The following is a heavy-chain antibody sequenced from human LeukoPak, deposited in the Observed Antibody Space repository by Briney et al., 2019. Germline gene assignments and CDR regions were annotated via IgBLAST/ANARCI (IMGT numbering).Heavy chain of an antibody. D-gene: IGHD6-19*01. J-gene: IGHJ6*02. CDR1: GFTFSTYA. V-gene: IGHV3-48*03. Sequence: GGSLRLSCAASGFTFSTYAMNWVRQAPGKGLVWVSYITNNGSTIYYADSVKGRFTISRDKAENSLYLQMNSLRAEDTAIYYCARDQWLAYYYHGMDVWGQGTTVTVSS. CDR2: ITNNGSTI. CDR3: ARDQWLAYYYHGMDV.